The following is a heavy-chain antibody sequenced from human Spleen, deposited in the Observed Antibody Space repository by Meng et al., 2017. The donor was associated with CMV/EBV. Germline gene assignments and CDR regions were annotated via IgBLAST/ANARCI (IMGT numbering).Heavy chain of an antibody. CDR1: GYTFTSYY. Sequence: QIQPSEPSVADKKRGARRKVSCKAPGYTFTSYYMHWVRQAPGQGLEWMGIINTSSGSTSYAQKFQVRVSMTRDTSTSTVYMELRSLRSEDTAVYYCARTRSMVPPYFRHWGQGTLVTVSS. CDR3: ARTRSMVPPYFRH. D-gene: IGHD2/OR15-2a*01. J-gene: IGHJ1*01. CDR2: INTSSGST. V-gene: IGHV1-46*01.